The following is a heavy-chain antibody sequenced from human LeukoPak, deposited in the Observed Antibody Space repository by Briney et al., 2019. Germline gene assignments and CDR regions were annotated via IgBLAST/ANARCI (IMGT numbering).Heavy chain of an antibody. CDR1: GYTLTSYG. Sequence: ASVKVSCKASGYTLTSYGISWVRQAPGQGLEWMGWISAYNGNTNYAQKLQGRVTMTTDTSTSTAYMELRSLRSDDTAVYYCARDRGKGAMTTVESFDYWGQGTLVTVSS. J-gene: IGHJ4*02. D-gene: IGHD4-11*01. V-gene: IGHV1-18*01. CDR2: ISAYNGNT. CDR3: ARDRGKGAMTTVESFDY.